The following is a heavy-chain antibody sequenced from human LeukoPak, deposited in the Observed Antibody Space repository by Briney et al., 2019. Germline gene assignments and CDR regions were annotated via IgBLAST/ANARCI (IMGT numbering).Heavy chain of an antibody. J-gene: IGHJ3*02. Sequence: PGRSLRLSCAASGFTFSSYGMHWVRQAPGKGLEWVAFIRYDGSNKYYADSVKGRFTISRDNSKNTLYLQMNSLRAEDTAVYYCASGYSYGNDAFDIWGQGTMVTVSS. V-gene: IGHV3-30*02. CDR1: GFTFSSYG. CDR3: ASGYSYGNDAFDI. D-gene: IGHD5-18*01. CDR2: IRYDGSNK.